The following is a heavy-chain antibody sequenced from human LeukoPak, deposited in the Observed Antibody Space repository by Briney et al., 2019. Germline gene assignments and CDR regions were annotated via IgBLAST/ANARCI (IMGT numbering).Heavy chain of an antibody. V-gene: IGHV1-3*01. D-gene: IGHD3-22*01. CDR3: ANPRYDSSGYYYVD. CDR2: INGGSGNA. Sequence: ASVKVSCKASGYTFIDYTMHWLRQAPGQRLDWMGWINGGSGNAKYSPEFQGRVTITRDTSASTGYMELSSLRSEDTAVYYCANPRYDSSGYYYVDWGQGTLVTVSS. CDR1: GYTFIDYT. J-gene: IGHJ4*02.